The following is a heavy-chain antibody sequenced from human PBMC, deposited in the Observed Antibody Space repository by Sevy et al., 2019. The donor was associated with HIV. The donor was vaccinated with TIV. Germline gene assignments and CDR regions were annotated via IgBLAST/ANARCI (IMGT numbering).Heavy chain of an antibody. J-gene: IGHJ6*02. V-gene: IGHV3-23*01. D-gene: IGHD2-2*01. CDR2: ISGSGGST. CDR1: GFTFSSYA. Sequence: GESLKISCAASGFTFSSYAMSWVRQAPGKGLEWVSAISGSGGSTYYADSVKGRFTISRDNSKNTLYLQRNSLRAEDTAVYYCAKGYCSSTSCYGEYYYYGMDVWGQGTTVTVSS. CDR3: AKGYCSSTSCYGEYYYYGMDV.